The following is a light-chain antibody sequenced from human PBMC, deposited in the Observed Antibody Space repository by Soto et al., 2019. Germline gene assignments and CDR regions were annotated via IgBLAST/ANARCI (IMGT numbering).Light chain of an antibody. Sequence: QSVLTQPPSASGSPGQSVTISCTGTSSDVGGYNYVSWYQQHPGKAPKLMIYEVSKRPSGVPDRFSGSKSGNTASLTVSGLQAEYEADYYCSSYAGSNNLVFGTGTKLTVL. CDR1: SSDVGGYNY. CDR3: SSYAGSNNLV. J-gene: IGLJ1*01. CDR2: EVS. V-gene: IGLV2-8*01.